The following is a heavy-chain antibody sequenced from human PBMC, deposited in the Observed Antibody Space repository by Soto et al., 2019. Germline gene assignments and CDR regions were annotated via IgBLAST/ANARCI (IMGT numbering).Heavy chain of an antibody. D-gene: IGHD3-22*01. J-gene: IGHJ4*02. Sequence: PGGSLRLSCAASGFTFSSYGMHWVRQAPGKGLEWVAVISYDGSNKYYADSVKGRFTISRDNSKNTLYLQMNSLRAEDTAVYYCAKDSVVSKYYYDSSGYYKAKNGFLDYWGQGTLVTVSS. CDR1: GFTFSSYG. V-gene: IGHV3-30*18. CDR2: ISYDGSNK. CDR3: AKDSVVSKYYYDSSGYYKAKNGFLDY.